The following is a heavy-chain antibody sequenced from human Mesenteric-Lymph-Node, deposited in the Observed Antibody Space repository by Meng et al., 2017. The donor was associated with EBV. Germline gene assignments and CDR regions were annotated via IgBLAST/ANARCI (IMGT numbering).Heavy chain of an antibody. D-gene: IGHD2-8*02. Sequence: VHLLHSGACVVPPGASLSLSVAASGFTFSTYGSRWVRHAPWKGLVWVIGSSASGSTTGNTDSMKARFTIAIDNSNNTLYLQMISLRAEDTSVYYCVVDQRRSYWFLDYWGQGTLVTVSS. V-gene: IGHV3-23*01. CDR2: SSASGSTT. J-gene: IGHJ4*02. CDR1: GFTFSTYG. CDR3: VVDQRRSYWFLDY.